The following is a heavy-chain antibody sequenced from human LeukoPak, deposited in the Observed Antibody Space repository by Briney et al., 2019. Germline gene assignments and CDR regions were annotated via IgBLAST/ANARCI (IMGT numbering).Heavy chain of an antibody. Sequence: PSETLSLTCTVSGGSISSYYWSWIRQPAGKGLEWIGRIYTSGSTNYNPSLKSRVTMSVDTSKSQFSLKLSSVTAADTAVYYCARSARYYYDSSGYYLYWYFDLWGRGTLVTVSS. CDR1: GGSISSYY. J-gene: IGHJ2*01. D-gene: IGHD3-22*01. CDR2: IYTSGST. CDR3: ARSARYYYDSSGYYLYWYFDL. V-gene: IGHV4-4*07.